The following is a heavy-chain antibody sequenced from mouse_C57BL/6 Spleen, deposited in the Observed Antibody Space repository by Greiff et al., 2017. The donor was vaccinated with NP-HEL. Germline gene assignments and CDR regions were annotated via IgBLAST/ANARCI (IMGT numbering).Heavy chain of an antibody. V-gene: IGHV5-9*01. J-gene: IGHJ2*01. CDR1: GFTFSSYT. D-gene: IGHD1-1*01. Sequence: EVQLVESGGGLVKPGGSLKLSCAASGFTFSSYTMSWVRQTPEKRLEWVATISGGGGNTYYPDSVKGRFTLSRDNAKNTLYLQLSSLRSEDTALYYCARLEVITTRTYFDDWGQGTTLTVSS. CDR2: ISGGGGNT. CDR3: ARLEVITTRTYFDD.